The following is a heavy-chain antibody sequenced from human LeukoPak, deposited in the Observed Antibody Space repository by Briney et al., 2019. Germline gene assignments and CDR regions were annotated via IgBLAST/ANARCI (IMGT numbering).Heavy chain of an antibody. V-gene: IGHV1-2*06. CDR3: ARGEGVWYYYDSSGYSVDY. D-gene: IGHD3-22*01. CDR2: INPNSGGT. J-gene: IGHJ4*02. Sequence: ASVKVSCKASGYTFTGYYMHWVRQAPGQGLEWMGRINPNSGGTNYAQKFQGRVTMTRDTSISTAYVELSRLRSDDTAVYYCARGEGVWYYYDSSGYSVDYWGQGTLVTVSS. CDR1: GYTFTGYY.